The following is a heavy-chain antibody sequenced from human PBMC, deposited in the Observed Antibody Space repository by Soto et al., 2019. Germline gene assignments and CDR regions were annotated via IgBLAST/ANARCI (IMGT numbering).Heavy chain of an antibody. CDR2: MNPNSGNT. D-gene: IGHD5-18*01. Sequence: QVPLVQSGAEVKKPGASVKVSCKASGYTFTSYDINWVRQATGQGLEWMGWMNPNSGNTVYAQKFQGRVTMTRNTSISTADMALSSRRSEDTAVYYCARERSYGLDYWGQGTLVTVSS. CDR3: ARERSYGLDY. CDR1: GYTFTSYD. J-gene: IGHJ4*02. V-gene: IGHV1-8*01.